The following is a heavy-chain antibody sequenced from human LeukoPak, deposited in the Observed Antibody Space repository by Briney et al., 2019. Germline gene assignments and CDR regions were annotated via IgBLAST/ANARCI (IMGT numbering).Heavy chain of an antibody. Sequence: GRSLRLSCAASGFTFSSYGMHWVRQAPGKGLEWVAVISYDGSNKYYADSVKGRFTISRDNSKNTLYLQMNSLRSEDTAVYYCARGFEGSAFDIWGQGTMVTVSS. CDR1: GFTFSSYG. J-gene: IGHJ3*02. V-gene: IGHV3-30*03. D-gene: IGHD3-16*01. CDR2: ISYDGSNK. CDR3: ARGFEGSAFDI.